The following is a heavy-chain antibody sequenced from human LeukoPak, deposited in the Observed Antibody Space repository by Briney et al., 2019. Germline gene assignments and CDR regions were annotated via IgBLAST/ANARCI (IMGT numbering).Heavy chain of an antibody. CDR1: GFTFSSYA. J-gene: IGHJ4*02. D-gene: IGHD6-6*01. CDR3: AKALKQLVLDY. CDR2: ISSSSSYI. Sequence: GGSLRLSCAASGFTFSSYAMSWVRQAPGKGLEWVSSISSSSSYIYYADSVKGRFTISRDNAKNSLYLQMNSLRAEDTAVYYCAKALKQLVLDYWGQGTLVTVSS. V-gene: IGHV3-21*01.